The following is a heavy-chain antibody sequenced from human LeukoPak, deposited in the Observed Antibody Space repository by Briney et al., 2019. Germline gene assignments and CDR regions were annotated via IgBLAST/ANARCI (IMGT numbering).Heavy chain of an antibody. CDR2: ISGSGGST. V-gene: IGHV3-23*01. Sequence: PGGSLRLSCAASGFTFSGYAMSWVRQAPGKGLEWVSAISGSGGSTYYADSVKGRFTISRDNSKNTLYLQMNSLRAEDTAVYYCAKAYRAAAGTARGLIHYYYYYYMDVWGKGTTVTVSS. CDR1: GFTFSGYA. D-gene: IGHD6-13*01. CDR3: AKAYRAAAGTARGLIHYYYYYYMDV. J-gene: IGHJ6*03.